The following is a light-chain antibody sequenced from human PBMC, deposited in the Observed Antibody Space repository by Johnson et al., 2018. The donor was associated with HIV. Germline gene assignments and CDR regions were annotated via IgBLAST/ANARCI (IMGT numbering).Light chain of an antibody. CDR3: GTWHSALSGGGV. Sequence: QSVLTQPPSVSAAPGQKVTISCSGSSSNIGNNYVSWYQQLPGTAPKLLIYDNNKRPSGIPDRVSGSKSGTSATLGITGLQTGDEADYYCGTWHSALSGGGVFGTGTRVTVL. J-gene: IGLJ1*01. V-gene: IGLV1-51*01. CDR1: SSNIGNNY. CDR2: DNN.